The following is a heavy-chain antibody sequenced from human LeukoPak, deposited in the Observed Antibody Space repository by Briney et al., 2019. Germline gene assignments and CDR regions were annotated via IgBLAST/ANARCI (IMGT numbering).Heavy chain of an antibody. Sequence: GESLKISCKSPGYSFSSYWIGLVRQMSGKGLGLVRIIYPGDSYTRDSPSFQGQVTISADKSVSNAYLPSSNLKASDTAMYYCARGARDGDTTFDYWGQGTLVTVSP. V-gene: IGHV5-51*01. CDR1: GYSFSSYW. CDR3: ARGARDGDTTFDY. J-gene: IGHJ4*02. CDR2: IYPGDSYT. D-gene: IGHD1-26*01.